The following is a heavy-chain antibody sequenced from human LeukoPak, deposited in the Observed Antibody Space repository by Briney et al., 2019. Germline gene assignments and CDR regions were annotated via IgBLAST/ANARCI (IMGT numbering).Heavy chain of an antibody. D-gene: IGHD3-10*01. J-gene: IGHJ3*01. CDR2: IQYDGSRK. CDR3: AKDLWWFGEYDAFDF. V-gene: IGHV3-30*02. Sequence: GGSLRLSCAASGFTFSSYSMTWVRQAPGKGLEWVSFIQYDGSRKNYVDSVKGRFTISRDNSKNTLFLQMNSLRAEDTAVYYCAKDLWWFGEYDAFDFWGQGTMVTVSS. CDR1: GFTFSSYS.